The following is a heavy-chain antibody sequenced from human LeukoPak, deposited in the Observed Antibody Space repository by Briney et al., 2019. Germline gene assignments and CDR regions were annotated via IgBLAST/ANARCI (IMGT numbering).Heavy chain of an antibody. CDR3: AKGRSGVVVAALDY. CDR1: GFTFSSYA. Sequence: GGSLRLSCAASGFTFSSYAMSWVRQAPGKGLEWVSTISGSGDSTYYADSVKGRFTISRDNSKNTLYLQMNSLRADDTAVYYCAKGRSGVVVAALDYWGQGAPVTVSS. V-gene: IGHV3-23*01. D-gene: IGHD2-15*01. CDR2: ISGSGDST. J-gene: IGHJ4*02.